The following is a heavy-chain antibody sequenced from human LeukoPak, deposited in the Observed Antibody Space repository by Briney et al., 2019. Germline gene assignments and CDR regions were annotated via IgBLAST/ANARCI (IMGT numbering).Heavy chain of an antibody. Sequence: TGGSLRLSCAASGFTFSSYAMHWVRQAPGKGLEWVAVISYDGSNKYYADSVKGRFTISRDNSKNSLYQQMNSLRAEDTAAYYCANTYYYDSSGYFDYWGQGTLVTVSS. CDR1: GFTFSSYA. D-gene: IGHD3-22*01. J-gene: IGHJ4*02. CDR2: ISYDGSNK. CDR3: ANTYYYDSSGYFDY. V-gene: IGHV3-30-3*01.